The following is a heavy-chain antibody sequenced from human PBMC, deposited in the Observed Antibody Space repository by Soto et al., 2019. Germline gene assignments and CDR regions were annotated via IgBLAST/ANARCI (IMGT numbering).Heavy chain of an antibody. CDR2: IKQDGSEK. V-gene: IGHV3-7*01. CDR3: ARDSYYFDSSGYLEY. Sequence: GGSLRLSCAASVFTFSSYWMSCVRHSPGKWLEWVANIKQDGSEKYYVDSVKGRFTISRDNPKNSLYMQMNSLRAEDTAVYYCARDSYYFDSSGYLEYWGQATLVTVSS. J-gene: IGHJ4*02. CDR1: VFTFSSYW. D-gene: IGHD3-22*01.